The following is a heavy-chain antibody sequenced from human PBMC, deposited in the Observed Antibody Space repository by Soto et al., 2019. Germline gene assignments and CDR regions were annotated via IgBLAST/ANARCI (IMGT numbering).Heavy chain of an antibody. J-gene: IGHJ6*02. D-gene: IGHD6-6*01. CDR2: IDPSDSYT. V-gene: IGHV5-10-1*01. CDR1: GYSFTSYW. Sequence: PGESLKISFKGSGYSFTSYWISWVRQMPGKGLEWMGRIDPSDSYTNYSPSFQGHVTISADKSISTAYLQWSSLKASDTAMYYCARHEIAARRSYYYGMDVWGQGTTVTVSS. CDR3: ARHEIAARRSYYYGMDV.